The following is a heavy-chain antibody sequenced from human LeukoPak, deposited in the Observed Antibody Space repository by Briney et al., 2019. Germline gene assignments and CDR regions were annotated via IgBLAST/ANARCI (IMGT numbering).Heavy chain of an antibody. Sequence: GASVKVSCKASGYTFTSYYMHWVRQAPGQGLEWMGIINPSGGSTSYAQKFQGRVTMTRDTSTSTVYMELSSLRSEDTAVYYCARGPHILSVTLPPYAFDIWGQGTMVTVSS. CDR3: ARGPHILSVTLPPYAFDI. D-gene: IGHD4-17*01. CDR2: INPSGGST. CDR1: GYTFTSYY. J-gene: IGHJ3*02. V-gene: IGHV1-46*01.